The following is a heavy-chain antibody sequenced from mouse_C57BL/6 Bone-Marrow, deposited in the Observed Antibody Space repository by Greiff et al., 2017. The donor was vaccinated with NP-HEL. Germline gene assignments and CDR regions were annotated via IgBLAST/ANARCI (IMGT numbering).Heavy chain of an antibody. CDR3: VREGKGAMDY. CDR1: GFSFNTYA. CDR2: IRSKSNNYAT. V-gene: IGHV10-1*01. J-gene: IGHJ4*01. Sequence: EVQRVESGGGLVQPKGSLKLSCAASGFSFNTYAMNWVRQAPGKGLEWVARIRSKSNNYATYYADSVKDRFTISRDDSESMLYLQMNNLKTEDTAMYYCVREGKGAMDYWGQGTSVTVSS.